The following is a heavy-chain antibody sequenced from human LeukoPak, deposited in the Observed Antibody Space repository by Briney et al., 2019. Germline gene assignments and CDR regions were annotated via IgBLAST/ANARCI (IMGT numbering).Heavy chain of an antibody. V-gene: IGHV4-61*05. Sequence: PSETLSLTCTVSGGSISSSSYYWGWIRQPPGKGLEWIGYIYYSGSTNYNPSLKSRVTISVDTSKNQFSLKLSSVTAADTAVYYCARQITGTSRVFDYWGQGTLVTVSS. CDR2: IYYSGST. D-gene: IGHD1-7*01. J-gene: IGHJ4*02. CDR3: ARQITGTSRVFDY. CDR1: GGSISSSSYY.